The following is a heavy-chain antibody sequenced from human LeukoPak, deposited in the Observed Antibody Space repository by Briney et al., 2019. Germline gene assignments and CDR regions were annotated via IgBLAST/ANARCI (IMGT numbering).Heavy chain of an antibody. CDR3: ARHRLEKDIVVVVAATPLDNNWFDP. Sequence: SETLSLTCTVSGGSISSSSYYWGWIRQPPGKGLEWIGSIYYSGSIYYNPSLKSRVTISVDTSKNQFSLKLSSVTAADTAVYYCARHRLEKDIVVVVAATPLDNNWFDPWGQGTLVTVSS. J-gene: IGHJ5*02. D-gene: IGHD2-15*01. CDR2: IYYSGSI. CDR1: GGSISSSSYY. V-gene: IGHV4-39*01.